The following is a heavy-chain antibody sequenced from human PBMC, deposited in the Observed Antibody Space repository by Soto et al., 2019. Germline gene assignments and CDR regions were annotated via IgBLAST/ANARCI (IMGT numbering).Heavy chain of an antibody. CDR3: AKDRGFMITFGGVIA. V-gene: IGHV3-30*18. D-gene: IGHD3-16*01. J-gene: IGHJ5*02. Sequence: QVQLVESGGGVVQPGRSLRLSCAASGFTFSSYGMHWVRQAPGKGLEWVAVISYDGSNKYYADSVKGRFTISRDNSKNTLDLQMNSLRAEDTAVYYCAKDRGFMITFGGVIAWGQGTLVTVSS. CDR1: GFTFSSYG. CDR2: ISYDGSNK.